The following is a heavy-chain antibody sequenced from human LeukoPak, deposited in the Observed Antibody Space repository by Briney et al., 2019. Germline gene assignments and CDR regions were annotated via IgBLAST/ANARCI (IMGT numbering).Heavy chain of an antibody. D-gene: IGHD3-22*01. CDR2: IYNTENT. J-gene: IGHJ4*02. CDR1: GVSISTNY. V-gene: IGHV4-4*07. CDR3: ARGSFDGSGYYVFDY. Sequence: SETLSLTCSVSGVSISTNYWSWIRQPAGKGLEWIGRIYNTENTNYSPSLESRVTMSADTSKNQFSLRLSSVTAADTAVYYCARGSFDGSGYYVFDYWGQGSLVTVSS.